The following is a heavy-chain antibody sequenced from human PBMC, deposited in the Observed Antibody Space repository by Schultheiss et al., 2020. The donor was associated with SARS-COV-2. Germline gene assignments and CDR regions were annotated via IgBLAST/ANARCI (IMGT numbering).Heavy chain of an antibody. CDR3: ANSNAENWSTNYFDY. D-gene: IGHD1-1*01. CDR2: IYYSGST. Sequence: SETLSLTCTVSGGSISSYYWSWIRQPPGKGLEWIGYIYYSGSTNYNPSLKSRVIMSLDTSKNQFSLRLSSVTAADTAVYYCANSNAENWSTNYFDYWGQGTLVTVSS. V-gene: IGHV4-59*08. J-gene: IGHJ4*02. CDR1: GGSISSYY.